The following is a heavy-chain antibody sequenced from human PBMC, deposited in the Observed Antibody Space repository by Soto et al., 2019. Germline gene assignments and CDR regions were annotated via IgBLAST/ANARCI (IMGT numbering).Heavy chain of an antibody. CDR2: ISAHNGDT. Sequence: ASVKVSCKASGYSFATYGFSWVRQAPGQGLECVGWISAHNGDTHYSQKFQGRVTLTTDTSTNTGYMELRSLTSDDTAVYFCATEPIYYNDGSGYYPLGHWGQGTMVTVYS. D-gene: IGHD3-22*01. CDR1: GYSFATYG. J-gene: IGHJ4*02. V-gene: IGHV1-18*04. CDR3: ATEPIYYNDGSGYYPLGH.